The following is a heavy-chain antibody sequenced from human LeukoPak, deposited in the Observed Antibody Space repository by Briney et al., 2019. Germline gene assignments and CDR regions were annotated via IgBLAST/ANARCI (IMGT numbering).Heavy chain of an antibody. J-gene: IGHJ3*02. CDR2: ISSSSSYI. D-gene: IGHD4-17*01. CDR3: ASYSTTVTKKDAFDI. V-gene: IGHV3-21*01. Sequence: GGSLRLSCAASGFTFSSYSMNWVRQAPGKGLEWVSSISSSSSYIYYADSVKGRFTISRDNAKNSLYLQMNSLRAEDTAVYYCASYSTTVTKKDAFDIWGQGTMVTVSS. CDR1: GFTFSSYS.